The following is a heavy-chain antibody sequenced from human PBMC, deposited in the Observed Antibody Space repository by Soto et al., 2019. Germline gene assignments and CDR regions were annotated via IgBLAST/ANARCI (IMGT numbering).Heavy chain of an antibody. CDR1: GIKFNNTW. CDR3: TTWGGEHVGY. Sequence: GGSLRLSCAVSGIKFNNTWMSWVRQTPGKGLEWIAQINSKNEGGTITYAAAVKDRLIISRDDSKSTLYLQMSSLKTEDTALYYCTTWGGEHVGYRGLGTLVTVS. V-gene: IGHV3-15*01. CDR2: INSKNEGGTI. D-gene: IGHD4-17*01. J-gene: IGHJ4*02.